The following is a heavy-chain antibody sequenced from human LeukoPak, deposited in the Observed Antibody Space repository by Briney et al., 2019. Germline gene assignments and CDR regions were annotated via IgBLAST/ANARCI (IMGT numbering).Heavy chain of an antibody. CDR1: GGSVSSGSYY. CDR3: AGSYDSSGYYYY. Sequence: SETLSLTCTVSGGSVSSGSYYWSWIRQPPGKGLEWIGYIYYSGGTNYNPSLKSRVTISVDTSKNQFSLKLSSVTAADTAVYYCAGSYDSSGYYYYWGQGTLVTVSS. J-gene: IGHJ4*02. V-gene: IGHV4-61*01. D-gene: IGHD3-22*01. CDR2: IYYSGGT.